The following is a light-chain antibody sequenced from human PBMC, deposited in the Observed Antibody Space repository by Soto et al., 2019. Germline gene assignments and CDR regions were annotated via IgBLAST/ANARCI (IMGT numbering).Light chain of an antibody. V-gene: IGKV3-11*01. Sequence: EIVCTQSPATLSLSPGERATLSCRASQSVNNYLAWYQQRPGQAPRLLIYDASNRATGIPARFSGSGSGTDFTLTISSLEPEDFAVYYCQQRSNWPGTFGQGTRLEIK. CDR3: QQRSNWPGT. CDR2: DAS. CDR1: QSVNNY. J-gene: IGKJ5*01.